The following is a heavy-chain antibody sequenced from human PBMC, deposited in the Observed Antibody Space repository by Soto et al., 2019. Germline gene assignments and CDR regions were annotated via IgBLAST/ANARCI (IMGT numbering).Heavy chain of an antibody. CDR3: ASLNLSFDP. Sequence: NPSETLSLTCTVSGASISSSSYYWGWIRQPPGKGLAWIGNIYYSGSTYSNPSLKRRLTISIDTSKNQFSLNLSSLTAADTAVYYCASLNLSFDPWGQGTLVTVSS. CDR2: IYYSGST. V-gene: IGHV4-39*07. CDR1: GASISSSSYY. J-gene: IGHJ5*02.